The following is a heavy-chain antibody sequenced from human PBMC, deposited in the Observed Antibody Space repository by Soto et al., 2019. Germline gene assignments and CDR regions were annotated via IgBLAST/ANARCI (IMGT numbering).Heavy chain of an antibody. CDR2: IYHSGST. V-gene: IGHV4-30-2*01. Sequence: SETLSLTCAVSGGSISSGGYSWSWIRQPPGKGLEWIGYIYHSGSTYYNPSLKSRVTISVDASKNQFSLKLTSVTAADTAVYYCARDRLAADAAEVAFDFWGRGTVVTVSS. CDR3: ARDRLAADAAEVAFDF. J-gene: IGHJ3*01. CDR1: GGSISSGGYS. D-gene: IGHD6-25*01.